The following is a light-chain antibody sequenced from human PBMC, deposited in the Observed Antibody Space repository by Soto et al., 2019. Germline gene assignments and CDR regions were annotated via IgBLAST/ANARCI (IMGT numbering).Light chain of an antibody. J-gene: IGKJ4*01. CDR3: MHPTHFPFP. CDR2: KIS. V-gene: IGKV2-24*01. Sequence: EMVVTQSPLSLPVTRGESASLSCSSIRSLVNSDDGNRYLSWLQQRPGKPPRLLIYKISNRFSGVPDRFTGSGAGTEFTLKISRVAAEDVGPYYCMHPTHFPFPFGGRTKV. CDR1: RSLVNSDDGNRY.